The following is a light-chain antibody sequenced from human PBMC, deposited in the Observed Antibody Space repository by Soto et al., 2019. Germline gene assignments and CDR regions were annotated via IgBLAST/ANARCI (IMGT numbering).Light chain of an antibody. CDR3: QQYKSYPFI. Sequence: DIQMTQSPSTLSASVGDRVTITCRASQSISARLAWYQQKPGKAPKLLIYQASSLKSGAPSRFSGSGSGTEFTVTISSLQRDDFATYYCQQYKSYPFIFGPGTEVDIK. CDR2: QAS. V-gene: IGKV1-5*03. CDR1: QSISAR. J-gene: IGKJ3*01.